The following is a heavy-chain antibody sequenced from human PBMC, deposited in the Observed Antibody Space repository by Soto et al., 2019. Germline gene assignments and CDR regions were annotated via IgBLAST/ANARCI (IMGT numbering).Heavy chain of an antibody. D-gene: IGHD2-15*01. CDR3: ARRGVGYCSGGSCYPWFDP. J-gene: IGHJ5*02. Sequence: QVQLVQSGAEVKKPGASVKVSCEASGYTFTSYGISWVRQAPGQGLEWMGWISAYNGNTNYAQKLQGRVTMTTDTSTSTAYMELRSLRSDDTAVYYCARRGVGYCSGGSCYPWFDPWGQGTLVTVSS. V-gene: IGHV1-18*01. CDR1: GYTFTSYG. CDR2: ISAYNGNT.